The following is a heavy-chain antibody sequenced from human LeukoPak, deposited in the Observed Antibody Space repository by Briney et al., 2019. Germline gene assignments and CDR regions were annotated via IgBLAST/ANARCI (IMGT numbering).Heavy chain of an antibody. CDR2: IKEDVSDK. D-gene: IGHD3-3*01. CDR1: GFTIDDYW. Sequence: GGSLRLSCAASGFTIDDYWMSWVRQAPGKGLEWVANIKEDVSDKYYVDSVKGRFTISRDNAKNSLYLQMSRLRAEDTAVYYCARVGVAGFDCWGQGILVTVSS. CDR3: ARVGVAGFDC. V-gene: IGHV3-7*03. J-gene: IGHJ4*02.